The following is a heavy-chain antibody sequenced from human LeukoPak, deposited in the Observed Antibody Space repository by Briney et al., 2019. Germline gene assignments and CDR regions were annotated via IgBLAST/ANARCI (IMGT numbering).Heavy chain of an antibody. CDR3: ARDGSVAGPDY. D-gene: IGHD6-19*01. Sequence: GGSLRLSCAASGFTFSSYWMHWVRQAPGEGLVWVSRINSDGSSTSYADSVKGRFTISRDNAKNTLYLQMNSLRAEDTAVYYCARDGSVAGPDYWGQGTLVTVSS. CDR1: GFTFSSYW. CDR2: INSDGSST. V-gene: IGHV3-74*01. J-gene: IGHJ4*02.